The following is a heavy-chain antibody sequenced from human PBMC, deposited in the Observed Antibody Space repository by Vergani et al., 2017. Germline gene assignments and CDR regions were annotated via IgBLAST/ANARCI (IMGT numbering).Heavy chain of an antibody. V-gene: IGHV1-18*01. CDR3: ARAVYDFWSGYYLPSGDYGMDV. J-gene: IGHJ6*02. D-gene: IGHD3-3*01. CDR1: GYTLTELS. Sequence: QVQLVQSGAEVTKPGASVKVSCKVSGYTLTELSMHWVRQAPGKGLEWMGWISAYNGNTNYAQKLQGRVTMTTDTSTRTAYMELRSLRSDDTAVYYCARAVYDFWSGYYLPSGDYGMDVWGQGTTVTVSS. CDR2: ISAYNGNT.